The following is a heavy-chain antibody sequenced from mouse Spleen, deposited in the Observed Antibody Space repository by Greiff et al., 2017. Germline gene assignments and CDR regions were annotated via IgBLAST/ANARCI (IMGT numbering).Heavy chain of an antibody. J-gene: IGHJ2*01. V-gene: IGHV1-76*01. CDR1: GYTFTDYY. Sequence: QVQLKQSGAELVRPGASVKLSCKASGYTFTDYYINWVKQRPGQGLEWIARIYPGSGNTYYNEKFKGKATLTAEKSSSTAYMQLSSLTSEDSAVYFCARQDYYGSRGYFDYWGQGTTLTVSS. D-gene: IGHD1-1*01. CDR3: ARQDYYGSRGYFDY. CDR2: IYPGSGNT.